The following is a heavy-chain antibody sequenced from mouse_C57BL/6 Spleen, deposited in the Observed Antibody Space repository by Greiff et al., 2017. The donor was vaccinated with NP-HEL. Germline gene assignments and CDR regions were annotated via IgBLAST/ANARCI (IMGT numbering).Heavy chain of an antibody. CDR1: GYTFTSYD. J-gene: IGHJ3*01. Sequence: QVQLQQSGPELVKPGASVKLSCKASGYTFTSYDMNWVKQRPGQGLEWIGWIYPRDGSTNYIEKFKGKATLTVNTSSSTAYMELHSLTSEDSAVSVCARAMMVTTEFAYWGQGTLVTVSA. CDR3: ARAMMVTTEFAY. CDR2: IYPRDGST. D-gene: IGHD2-3*01. V-gene: IGHV1-85*01.